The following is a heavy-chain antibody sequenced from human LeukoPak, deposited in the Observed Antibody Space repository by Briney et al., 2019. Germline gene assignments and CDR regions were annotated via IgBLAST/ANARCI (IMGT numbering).Heavy chain of an antibody. CDR2: INPNSGGT. CDR1: GYTFTGYY. Sequence: ASVKVSCKASGYTFTGYYMHWVRQAPGQGLEWMGWINPNSGGTNYAQKFQGRVTMTRDTSISTAYMELGRLRSDDTAVYYCARPVQLTGYSSSRRGVWFDPWGQGTLVTVSS. J-gene: IGHJ5*02. V-gene: IGHV1-2*02. D-gene: IGHD6-13*01. CDR3: ARPVQLTGYSSSRRGVWFDP.